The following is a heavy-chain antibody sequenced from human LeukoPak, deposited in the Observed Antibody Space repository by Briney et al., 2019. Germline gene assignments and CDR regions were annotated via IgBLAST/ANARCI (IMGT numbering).Heavy chain of an antibody. D-gene: IGHD2-21*01. Sequence: GGSLRLSCAASGFTFSSYAMNWVRQAPGKGLEWVSVIADSGGSISYADSVKGRFTISRDNAKNSLYLQMNSLRAEDTAVYYCARDVAEGFDFWGQGTLVTVSS. CDR1: GFTFSSYA. CDR2: IADSGGSI. V-gene: IGHV3-23*01. J-gene: IGHJ4*02. CDR3: ARDVAEGFDF.